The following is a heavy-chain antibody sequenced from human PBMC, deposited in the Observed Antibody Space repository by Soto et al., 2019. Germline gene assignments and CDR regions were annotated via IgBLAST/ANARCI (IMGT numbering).Heavy chain of an antibody. Sequence: QVQLVQSGAEVKKPGASVKVSCKASGYTFTNYAMHWVRQAPGQRPEWMGWINAGNGNTKFSQRFQGRVTITRDTSANIAYMGLSSLTSEDTAVYYCARAGFCSTTSCSDAFDIWGQGTMVTFSS. CDR3: ARAGFCSTTSCSDAFDI. CDR2: INAGNGNT. J-gene: IGHJ3*02. D-gene: IGHD2-2*01. V-gene: IGHV1-3*01. CDR1: GYTFTNYA.